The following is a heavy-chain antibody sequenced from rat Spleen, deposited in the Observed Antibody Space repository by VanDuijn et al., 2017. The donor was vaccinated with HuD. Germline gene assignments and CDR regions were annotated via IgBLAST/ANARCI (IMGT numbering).Heavy chain of an antibody. Sequence: QVQLQQSGVELAKPGSSVKISCKASGYTFTSYYINWIKQKTGQGLEYIGYINTGSGGTNYNEQFKGKATLTVDKSSSTDFMQLSSLTPDDSAVYYCVREGALSNWSAYWGQGTLVTVSS. V-gene: IGHV1-43*01. J-gene: IGHJ3*01. CDR2: INTGSGGT. CDR1: GYTFTSYY. D-gene: IGHD2-6*01. CDR3: VREGALSNWSAY.